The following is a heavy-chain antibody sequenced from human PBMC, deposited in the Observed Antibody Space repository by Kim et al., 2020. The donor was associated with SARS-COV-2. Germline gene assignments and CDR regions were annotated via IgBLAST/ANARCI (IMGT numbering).Heavy chain of an antibody. CDR2: ISYDGSNK. CDR1: GFTFSSYA. J-gene: IGHJ5*02. V-gene: IGHV3-30*04. CDR3: ARDRGNWFDP. Sequence: GGSLRLSCAASGFTFSSYAMHWVRQAPGKGLEWVAVISYDGSNKYYADSVKGRFTISRDNSKNTLYLQMNSLRAEDTAVYYCARDRGNWFDPWGQGTLVTVSS.